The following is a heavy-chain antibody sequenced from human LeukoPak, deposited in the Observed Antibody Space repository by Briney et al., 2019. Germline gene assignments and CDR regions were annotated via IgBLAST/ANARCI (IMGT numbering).Heavy chain of an antibody. V-gene: IGHV4-30-2*01. D-gene: IGHD5-18*01. CDR2: IYHSGST. CDR1: GGSISSGGYS. Sequence: PSETLSLTCAVSGGSISSGGYSWSWIRQPPGKGLEWIGYIYHSGSTYYNPSLKSRVTISVDRSKNQFSLKLSSVTAADTAVYYCARGGIVDTAYNWFDPWGQGTLVTVSS. J-gene: IGHJ5*02. CDR3: ARGGIVDTAYNWFDP.